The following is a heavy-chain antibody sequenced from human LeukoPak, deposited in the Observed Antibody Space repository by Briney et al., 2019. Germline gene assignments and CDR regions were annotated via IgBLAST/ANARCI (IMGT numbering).Heavy chain of an antibody. D-gene: IGHD2-21*02. J-gene: IGHJ2*01. CDR1: GGSISSTSYY. V-gene: IGHV4-39*07. CDR2: IYYSGRT. Sequence: SETLSLTCTVSGGSISSTSYYWGWIRQPPGKGLEWIGSIYYSGRTYYNPSLKSRVTISVDTSKNQFSLKLSSVTAADTAVYYCARDGGAYCGGDCYSSLYDYWYFDLWGRGTLVTVSS. CDR3: ARDGGAYCGGDCYSSLYDYWYFDL.